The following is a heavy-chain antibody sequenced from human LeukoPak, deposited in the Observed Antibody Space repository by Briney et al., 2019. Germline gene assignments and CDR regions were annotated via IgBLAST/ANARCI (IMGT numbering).Heavy chain of an antibody. V-gene: IGHV4-4*02. CDR1: GGSISSSNW. J-gene: IGHJ6*04. CDR2: IYHSGST. CDR3: ARVKGGAKDYYGKDV. D-gene: IGHD4/OR15-4a*01. Sequence: PSGTLSLTCAVSGGSISSSNWWSWVRQPPGKGLEWIGEIYHSGSTNYNPSLKSRVTISVDKSKNQFSLKLSSVTAADTAVYYCARVKGGAKDYYGKDVWGKGTTVTVSS.